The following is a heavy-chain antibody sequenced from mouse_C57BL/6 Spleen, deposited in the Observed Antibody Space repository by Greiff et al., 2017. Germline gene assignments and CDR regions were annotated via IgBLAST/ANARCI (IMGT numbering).Heavy chain of an antibody. Sequence: QVPLKQSGPELVKPGASVKISCKASGYAFSSSWLHWVKQRPGQGLEWIGRIYPGDGDTNYNGKFKGKATLTADKSSSTAYMQRSSLTSEDSAVYFCARSDYYGSSSPWFAYWGQGTLVTVSA. J-gene: IGHJ3*01. V-gene: IGHV1-82*01. CDR2: IYPGDGDT. CDR3: ARSDYYGSSSPWFAY. D-gene: IGHD1-1*01. CDR1: GYAFSSSW.